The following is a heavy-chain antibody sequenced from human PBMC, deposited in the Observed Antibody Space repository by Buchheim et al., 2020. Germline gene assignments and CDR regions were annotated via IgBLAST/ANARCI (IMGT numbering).Heavy chain of an antibody. V-gene: IGHV4-34*01. Sequence: QVQLQQWGAGLLKPSETLSLTCSVSGGSFSGYYWSWFRQSPGKGLEWIGEIDHLGSTHYRPSLESRVTISVDKPNIQFSLKVKSVTAADTALYFCARGLGATVKQNPADHWGQGT. CDR3: ARGLGATVKQNPADH. D-gene: IGHD1-26*01. CDR1: GGSFSGYY. CDR2: IDHLGST. J-gene: IGHJ4*02.